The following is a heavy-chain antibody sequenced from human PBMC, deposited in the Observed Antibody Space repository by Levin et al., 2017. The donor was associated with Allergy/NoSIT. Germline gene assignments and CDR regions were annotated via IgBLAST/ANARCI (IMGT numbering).Heavy chain of an antibody. CDR1: GFTFSSYG. D-gene: IGHD6-19*01. J-gene: IGHJ3*02. CDR3: AREAQQWLVPIKDAVDI. CDR2: IWYDGSNK. Sequence: PGESLKISCAASGFTFSSYGMHWVRQAPGKGLEWVAVIWYDGSNKYYADSVNGRFTISRDNSKNTLYLQMNSLRAEETAVYYWAREAQQWLVPIKDAVDIWGQGTMVTVSS. V-gene: IGHV3-33*01.